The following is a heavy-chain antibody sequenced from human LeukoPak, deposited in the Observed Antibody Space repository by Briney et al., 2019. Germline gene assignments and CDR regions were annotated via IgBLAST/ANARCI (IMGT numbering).Heavy chain of an antibody. D-gene: IGHD6-6*01. CDR2: IWYDGSNK. Sequence: PGRSLRLSCAASGFTFSSYGMHWVRQAPGKGLEWVAVIWYDGSNKYYADSVKGRFTISRDNSKNTLYLQMNSLRAEDTAVYYCARASSPSIAANLDYWGQGTLVTVSS. CDR1: GFTFSSYG. V-gene: IGHV3-33*08. CDR3: ARASSPSIAANLDY. J-gene: IGHJ4*02.